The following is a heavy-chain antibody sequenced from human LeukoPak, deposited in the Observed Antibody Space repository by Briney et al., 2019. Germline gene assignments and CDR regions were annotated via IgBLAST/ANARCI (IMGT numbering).Heavy chain of an antibody. V-gene: IGHV3-23*01. CDR3: AKERDNGPADY. Sequence: PGGSLRLSCVASGFIFNKHAMSWVRQAPGKGLEWVSGLSGSGSSTDYADSVKGRFTVSRDNSKNTLFLQMNSLRAEDTAIYYCAKERDNGPADYWGQGTLVTVSS. D-gene: IGHD4/OR15-4a*01. J-gene: IGHJ4*02. CDR1: GFIFNKHA. CDR2: LSGSGSST.